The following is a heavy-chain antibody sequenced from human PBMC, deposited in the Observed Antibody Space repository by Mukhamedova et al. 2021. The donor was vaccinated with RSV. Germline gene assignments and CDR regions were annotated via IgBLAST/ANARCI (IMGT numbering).Heavy chain of an antibody. J-gene: IGHJ5*02. V-gene: IGHV4-59*01. D-gene: IGHD2-15*01. CDR3: ARDRGDGGGSWNWFDR. Sequence: WIRQPPGKGLEWIGYIHNSGSTNYNPSLKSRVTISLNTSKNQFSLTLNSVTAADTAVYYCARDRGDGGGSWNWFDRWGQG. CDR2: IHNSGST.